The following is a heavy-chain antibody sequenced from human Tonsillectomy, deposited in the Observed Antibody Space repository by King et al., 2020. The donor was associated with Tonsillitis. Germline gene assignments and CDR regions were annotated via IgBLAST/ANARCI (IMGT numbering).Heavy chain of an antibody. CDR1: GFTFSSYG. CDR2: IRYDVIKK. V-gene: IGHV3-30*02. D-gene: IGHD5-12*01. J-gene: IGHJ4*02. CDR3: ADDGTVPGGYEWGGISY. Sequence: QLQESGGGVVQPGGSLRLSCAASGFTFSSYGMHWVRQAPGKGLEWVTFIRYDVIKKYYPDSVKGRFTVSRDNSKITLYLHMNSLRAEDTAVYYCADDGTVPGGYEWGGISYWGQGTLVTVSS.